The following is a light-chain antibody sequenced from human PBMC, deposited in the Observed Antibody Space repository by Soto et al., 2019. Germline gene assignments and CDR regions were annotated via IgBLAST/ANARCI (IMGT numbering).Light chain of an antibody. CDR2: EAS. J-gene: IGKJ5*01. CDR3: QQYGRPPRAT. V-gene: IGKV3-20*01. Sequence: EIVLTQSPGTLSLSPWERATLSCRASQSITSSFLAWYQQKPGQAPRLLIYEASSRATGIPDRFSGGGSGTDFTLSISKVEPEDFAVYYCQQYGRPPRATFGQGTRLEIK. CDR1: QSITSSF.